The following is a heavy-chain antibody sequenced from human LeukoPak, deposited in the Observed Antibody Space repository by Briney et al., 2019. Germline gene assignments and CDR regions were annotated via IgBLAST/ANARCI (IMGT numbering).Heavy chain of an antibody. CDR1: GGSISSGSYY. J-gene: IGHJ5*02. CDR3: ARDHSSSWTRRGFDP. Sequence: SETLSLTCTVSGGSISSGSYYWSWIRQPAGKGLEWIGRIYTSGSTNYNPSLKSRVTISVDTSKNQFSLKLSSVTAADTAVYYCARDHSSSWTRRGFDPWGQGTLVTVSS. V-gene: IGHV4-61*02. D-gene: IGHD6-13*01. CDR2: IYTSGST.